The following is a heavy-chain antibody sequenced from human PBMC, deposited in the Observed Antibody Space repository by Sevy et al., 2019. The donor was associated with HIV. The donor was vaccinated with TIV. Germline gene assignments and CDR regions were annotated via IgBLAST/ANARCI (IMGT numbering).Heavy chain of an antibody. Sequence: GGSLRLSCAASGFTFSSYGMHWVRQAPGKGLEWVAVISYDGSNKYYADSVKGRFTISRDNSKNTLYLQMNSLEAEDTAVYYCAKDLSSGYSSGWSQAWGQGTLVTVSS. J-gene: IGHJ4*02. CDR3: AKDLSSGYSSGWSQA. CDR2: ISYDGSNK. D-gene: IGHD6-19*01. CDR1: GFTFSSYG. V-gene: IGHV3-30*18.